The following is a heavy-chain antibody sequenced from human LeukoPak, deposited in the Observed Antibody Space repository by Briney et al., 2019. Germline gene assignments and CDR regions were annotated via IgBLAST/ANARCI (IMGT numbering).Heavy chain of an antibody. CDR1: GGSISSGSFY. V-gene: IGHV4-31*03. CDR3: ARTIANHFDY. CDR2: IYHSGST. D-gene: IGHD4/OR15-4a*01. Sequence: SQTLSLTCTVSGGSISSGSFYWSWLRQHPGKGLEWIGYIYHSGSTYYNPSLKSRVTISLDTSQNQFSLKLSSVTAADTAVFYCARTIANHFDYWGQGTLVTVSS. J-gene: IGHJ4*02.